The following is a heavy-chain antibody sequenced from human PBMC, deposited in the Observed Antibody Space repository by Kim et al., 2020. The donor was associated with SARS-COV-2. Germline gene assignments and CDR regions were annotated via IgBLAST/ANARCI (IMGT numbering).Heavy chain of an antibody. CDR3: ARFTRGYSSSSFDY. CDR1: GGSISSGGYY. D-gene: IGHD6-13*01. CDR2: IYYSGST. Sequence: SETLSLTCTVSGGSISSGGYYWSWIRQHPGKGLEWIGYIYYSGSTYYNPSLKSRVTISVDTSKNQFSLKLSSVTAADTAVYYCARFTRGYSSSSFDYWGQGTLVTVSS. V-gene: IGHV4-31*03. J-gene: IGHJ4*02.